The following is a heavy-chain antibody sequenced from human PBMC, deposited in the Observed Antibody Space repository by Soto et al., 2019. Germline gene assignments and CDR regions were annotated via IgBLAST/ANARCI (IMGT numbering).Heavy chain of an antibody. J-gene: IGHJ5*02. Sequence: VGSLRLSCAASGFTFSSYGMHWVRQAPGKGLEWVAVIWYDGSNKYYADSVKGRFTISRDNSKNTLYLQMNSLRADDTAVYYCARDKYSSSWYWFDPWGQGTLVTVSS. D-gene: IGHD6-13*01. CDR2: IWYDGSNK. V-gene: IGHV3-33*01. CDR1: GFTFSSYG. CDR3: ARDKYSSSWYWFDP.